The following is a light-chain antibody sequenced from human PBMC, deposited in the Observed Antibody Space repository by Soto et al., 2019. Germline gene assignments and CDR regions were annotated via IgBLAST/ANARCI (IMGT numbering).Light chain of an antibody. CDR2: DVS. J-gene: IGLJ2*01. CDR3: SSYTSSNTLL. V-gene: IGLV2-14*03. Sequence: QSVLTQPASVSGSPGQPITISCTGTKSDVGGYNYVSWYQHQSGKAPKLIIYDVSHRPSGVSYRFSGSKSGNTASLTISGLQAEDEADYYCSSYTSSNTLLFGGGTKLTVL. CDR1: KSDVGGYNY.